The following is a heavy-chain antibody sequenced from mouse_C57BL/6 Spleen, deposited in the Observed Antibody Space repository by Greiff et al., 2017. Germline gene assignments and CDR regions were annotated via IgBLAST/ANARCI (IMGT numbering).Heavy chain of an antibody. Sequence: QVQLQQPGAELVRPGSSVKLSCKASGYTFTSYWMHWVKQRPIQGLEWIGNIDPSDSETHYNQKFKDKATLTVDKSSSTAYMQLSSLTSVDSAVYYCARRDYYGSSPFAYWGQGTLVTVSA. CDR1: GYTFTSYW. J-gene: IGHJ3*01. V-gene: IGHV1-52*01. CDR2: IDPSDSET. CDR3: ARRDYYGSSPFAY. D-gene: IGHD1-1*01.